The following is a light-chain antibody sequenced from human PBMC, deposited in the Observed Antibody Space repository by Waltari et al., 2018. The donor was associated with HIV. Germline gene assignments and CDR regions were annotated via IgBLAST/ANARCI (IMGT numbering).Light chain of an antibody. V-gene: IGKV4-1*01. Sequence: DIVMTQSPGSLAVSLGERATINCTSSQSLLNSSNNKNYLAWYQQKPGQPPKLLIYWASTRESGVPDRFSGSGSGTEFTLTISSLQAEDVAVYYCQQYYSTPFTFGPGTKVDSK. CDR3: QQYYSTPFT. CDR2: WAS. CDR1: QSLLNSSNNKNY. J-gene: IGKJ3*01.